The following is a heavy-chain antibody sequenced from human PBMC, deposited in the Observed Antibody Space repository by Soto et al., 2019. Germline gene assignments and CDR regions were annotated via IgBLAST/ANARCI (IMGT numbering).Heavy chain of an antibody. V-gene: IGHV3-15*07. CDR1: GFTFTNAW. Sequence: EVQLVESGGGLVKPGGSLRLSCAASGFTFTNAWINWVRQAPGKGLEWVGRIKSKTDGGTIDYAEPVKGRFAISRDDSNNMVYLQMNSLKIEDTAVYYCTTDSYSTIIIVRFDYWGHGTLVTVSS. D-gene: IGHD3-22*01. CDR2: IKSKTDGGTI. J-gene: IGHJ4*01. CDR3: TTDSYSTIIIVRFDY.